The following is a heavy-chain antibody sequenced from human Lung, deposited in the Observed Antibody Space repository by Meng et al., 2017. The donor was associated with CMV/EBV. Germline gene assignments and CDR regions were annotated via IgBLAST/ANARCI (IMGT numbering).Heavy chain of an antibody. D-gene: IGHD1-26*01. J-gene: IGHJ4*02. CDR3: VSDRLVGATEGLDY. V-gene: IGHV1-2*02. Sequence: QVQLVQSGAEVKKPGASVQVSCKTSGYTFSDYYINLVRQAPGQGLEWMGWINPNTGGTNYAQKFQGRVTMSRDTSISTFYMYLSRLRSDDAALYYCVSDRLVGATEGLDYWGQRPLVTVSS. CDR2: INPNTGGT. CDR1: GYTFSDYY.